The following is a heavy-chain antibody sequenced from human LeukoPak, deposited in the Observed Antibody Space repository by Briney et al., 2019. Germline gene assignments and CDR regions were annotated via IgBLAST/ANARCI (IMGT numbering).Heavy chain of an antibody. J-gene: IGHJ4*02. CDR2: IYYSGST. Sequence: SETLSLTCTVSGGSISSHYWSWIRQPPGKGLEWIGYIYYSGSTNYNPSLKSRVTISVDTSKNQFSLKLSSVTAADTAVYYCASFNYYHSSGYPYWGQGTLVTVSS. CDR3: ASFNYYHSSGYPY. CDR1: GGSISSHY. V-gene: IGHV4-59*11. D-gene: IGHD3-22*01.